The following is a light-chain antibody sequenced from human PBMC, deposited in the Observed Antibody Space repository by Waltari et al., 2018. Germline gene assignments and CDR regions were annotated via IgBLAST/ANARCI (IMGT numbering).Light chain of an antibody. CDR3: LQYSSYSLST. CDR1: QSINFW. CDR2: KAS. Sequence: DIQMTQSPSTLSASLGDTVTITCRASQSINFWLAWYQQKPGKAPELLIYKASNLESGVPSRFIGSGSGTECTLTSSSLQPDDFATYYCLQYSSYSLSTFGQGTKVEFK. V-gene: IGKV1-5*03. J-gene: IGKJ1*01.